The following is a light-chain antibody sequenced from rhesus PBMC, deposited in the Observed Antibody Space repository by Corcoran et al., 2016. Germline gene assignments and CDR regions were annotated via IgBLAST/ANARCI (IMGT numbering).Light chain of an antibody. V-gene: IGKV1-28*03. CDR3: LQHNSYPFT. Sequence: DIQMTQSPSSLSASVGDTVTITCRASQGISSYLNWFQQKPGKAPKLLIYDASSLESGVPSRFSGSGSGTDFTPTIRSLQPEDCAAYYCLQHNSYPFTFGPGTKLDIK. CDR1: QGISSY. J-gene: IGKJ3*01. CDR2: DAS.